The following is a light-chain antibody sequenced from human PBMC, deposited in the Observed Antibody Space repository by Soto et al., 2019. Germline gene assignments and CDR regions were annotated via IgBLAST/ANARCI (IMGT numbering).Light chain of an antibody. V-gene: IGLV2-14*03. J-gene: IGLJ1*01. CDR2: DVN. Sequence: QAVVTQPASVSGSPGQSITISCAGTSSDVGAYNYVSWYQHHPGKAPKLMIYDVNNRPSGDSNRFSGSKSGNTASLTISGLQAEDEADYYCSSWTSGATYVFGSGTKVTVL. CDR3: SSWTSGATYV. CDR1: SSDVGAYNY.